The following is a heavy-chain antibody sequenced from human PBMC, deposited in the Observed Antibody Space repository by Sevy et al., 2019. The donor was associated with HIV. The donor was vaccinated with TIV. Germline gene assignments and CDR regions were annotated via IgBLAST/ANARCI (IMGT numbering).Heavy chain of an antibody. CDR2: IIPIFGTA. CDR3: ARGPRRVPAAIRVGDYYYYGMDV. D-gene: IGHD2-2*02. J-gene: IGHJ6*02. Sequence: ASVKVSCKASGGTFSSYAISWVRQAPGQGLEWMGGIIPIFGTANYAQKFQGRVTITADESTSTAYMELSSLRSEDTAVYYCARGPRRVPAAIRVGDYYYYGMDVWGQRTTVTVSS. V-gene: IGHV1-69*13. CDR1: GGTFSSYA.